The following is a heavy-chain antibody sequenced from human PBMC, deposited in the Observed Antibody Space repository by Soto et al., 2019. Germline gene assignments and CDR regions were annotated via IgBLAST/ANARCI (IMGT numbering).Heavy chain of an antibody. CDR1: GGTFNNYA. V-gene: IGHV1-69*01. J-gene: IGHJ6*02. CDR2: IILMFGTT. D-gene: IGHD3-10*01. CDR3: ARGGRTGNSGMDV. Sequence: QVQRVQSGAEVKKPGSSVKVSCKASGGTFNNYAISWVRQAPGLGLEWMGGIILMFGTTNYVKKFQDRVRITADESTSTAYMELSSLRSEDTALYFCARGGRTGNSGMDVWGQGNTVTVSS.